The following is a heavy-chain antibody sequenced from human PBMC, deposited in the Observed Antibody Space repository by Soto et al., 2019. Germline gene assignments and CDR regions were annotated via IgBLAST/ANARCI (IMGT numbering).Heavy chain of an antibody. J-gene: IGHJ4*02. CDR1: GGIFSNFA. CDR3: ARVGLSAYDY. D-gene: IGHD3-16*01. CDR2: IIPTLGTP. Sequence: QVQLVQSGAEVKKPGSSVKVSCKASGGIFSNFAFNWMRQAPGQGLEWMGGIIPTLGTPHYAQKFLGRVTITPDESTRTVYMEMSSLPVEDTAVYYFARVGLSAYDYWGQGTLVIVSS. V-gene: IGHV1-69*01.